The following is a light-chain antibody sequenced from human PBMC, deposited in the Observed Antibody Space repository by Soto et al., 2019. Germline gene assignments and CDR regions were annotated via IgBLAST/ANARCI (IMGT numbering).Light chain of an antibody. Sequence: NGLTQSPGTLSLSPGERAILSCRASQSVSSTYLAWYQQKPGQAPRLLIYGASSRATGIPDRFSGSGSGTDFTLTISRLEPEDFAVYYCQQYGSSPLTFGGGTKVDIK. CDR1: QSVSSTY. V-gene: IGKV3-20*01. J-gene: IGKJ4*01. CDR3: QQYGSSPLT. CDR2: GAS.